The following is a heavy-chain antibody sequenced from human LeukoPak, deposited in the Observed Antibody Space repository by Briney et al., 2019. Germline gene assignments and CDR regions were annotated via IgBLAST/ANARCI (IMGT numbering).Heavy chain of an antibody. CDR3: VRDDYGSGFDL. J-gene: IGHJ5*02. CDR2: INSDGSST. V-gene: IGHV3-74*01. Sequence: GGSLRLSCAASGFTFSTYWMHWVRQAPGKGLVWVSRINSDGSSTFYADSVKGRFTISRDNAKNTLYLQMNSLRDEDTAVYYCVRDDYGSGFDLWGQGTLVTVSS. CDR1: GFTFSTYW. D-gene: IGHD3-10*01.